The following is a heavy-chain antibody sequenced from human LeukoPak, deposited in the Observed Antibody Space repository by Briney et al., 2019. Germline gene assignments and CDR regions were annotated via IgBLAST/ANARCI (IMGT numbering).Heavy chain of an antibody. J-gene: IGHJ4*02. D-gene: IGHD6-19*01. V-gene: IGHV3-48*04. Sequence: GGSLRLSCAASGFTFSSYSMNWVRQAPGKGLEWVSYISSSSSTIYYADSVKGRFTISRDNAKNSLYLQMNSLRAEDTAVYYCARAPLYSSADYWGQGTLVTVSS. CDR1: GFTFSSYS. CDR2: ISSSSSTI. CDR3: ARAPLYSSADY.